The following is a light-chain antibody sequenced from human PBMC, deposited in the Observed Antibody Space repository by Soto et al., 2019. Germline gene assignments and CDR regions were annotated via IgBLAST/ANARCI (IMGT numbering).Light chain of an antibody. CDR3: QHWS. V-gene: IGKV1-5*03. CDR1: QTISSW. Sequence: DIQMTQSPSTLSVSVGDRFTITCRASQTISSWLAWYQQKPGKAPKLLIYKASTLKSGVPSRFSGSGSGTEFTLTISRLQPEDVATYYCQHWSFGQGTKVDIK. CDR2: KAS. J-gene: IGKJ1*01.